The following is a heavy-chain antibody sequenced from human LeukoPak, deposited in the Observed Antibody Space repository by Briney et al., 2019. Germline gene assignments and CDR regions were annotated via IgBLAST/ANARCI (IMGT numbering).Heavy chain of an antibody. V-gene: IGHV4-4*02. CDR1: GGSVTSTNW. CDR3: AREGGFYRPLDY. CDR2: VHLDGRT. Sequence: PSETLSLTCDVSGGSVTSTNWWTWFRQPPGKGLEWIGEVHLDGRTNYNPSLKSRLVMSADLPENHVSLKLTSVTAADTAVYYCAREGGFYRPLDYSGQGTLVTVSS. J-gene: IGHJ4*02. D-gene: IGHD6-25*01.